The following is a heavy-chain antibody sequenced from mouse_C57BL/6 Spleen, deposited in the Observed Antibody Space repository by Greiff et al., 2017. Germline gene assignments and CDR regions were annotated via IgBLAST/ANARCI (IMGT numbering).Heavy chain of an antibody. V-gene: IGHV1-82*01. J-gene: IGHJ4*01. D-gene: IGHD1-1*01. CDR2: IYPGDGDT. CDR3: ARDYYGSIDY. CDR1: GYAFSSSW. Sequence: QVQLQQSGPELVKPGASVKISCKASGYAFSSSWMNWVKQRPGKGLEWIGRIYPGDGDTNYNGKFKGKATLTADKSSSTAYMQLSSLTSEDSAVYFCARDYYGSIDYWGQGTSVTVSS.